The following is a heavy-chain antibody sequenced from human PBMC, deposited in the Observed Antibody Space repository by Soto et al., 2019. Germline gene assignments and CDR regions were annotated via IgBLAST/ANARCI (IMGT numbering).Heavy chain of an antibody. CDR2: IYYSGST. J-gene: IGHJ4*02. Sequence: PSETLSLTCTVSGGSISSGGYYWSWIRQHPGKGLEWIGYIYYSGSTYYNPSLKSRVTISVDTSKNQFSLKLSSVTAADTAVYYCARVIVDGYNSGAGAFDYWGQGTLVTVSS. V-gene: IGHV4-31*03. CDR3: ARVIVDGYNSGAGAFDY. CDR1: GGSISSGGYY. D-gene: IGHD5-12*01.